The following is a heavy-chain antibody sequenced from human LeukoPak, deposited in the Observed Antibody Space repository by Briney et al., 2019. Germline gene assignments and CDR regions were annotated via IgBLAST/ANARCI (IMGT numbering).Heavy chain of an antibody. Sequence: SETLSLTCAVSGYSISSGYYWGWTRQPPGKGLEWIGSIYHSGSTYYNPSLKSRVTISVDTSKNQFSLKLSSVTAADTAVYYCARTPLTMVGIYYFDYWGQGTLVTVSS. D-gene: IGHD3-10*01. J-gene: IGHJ4*02. CDR2: IYHSGST. V-gene: IGHV4-38-2*01. CDR3: ARTPLTMVGIYYFDY. CDR1: GYSISSGYY.